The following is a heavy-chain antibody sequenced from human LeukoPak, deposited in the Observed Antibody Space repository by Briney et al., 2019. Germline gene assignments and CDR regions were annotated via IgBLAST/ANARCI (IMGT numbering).Heavy chain of an antibody. Sequence: PGGSLRLSCAASGFTVSGNYMSWVRQAPGKGLEWVSVIYSGGSTYYADSVKGRFTISRDNSKNTLYLQMNSLRAEDTAVYYCVRGDYGDYTLFDYWGQGTLVTVSS. J-gene: IGHJ4*02. CDR3: VRGDYGDYTLFDY. D-gene: IGHD4-17*01. V-gene: IGHV3-53*01. CDR1: GFTVSGNY. CDR2: IYSGGST.